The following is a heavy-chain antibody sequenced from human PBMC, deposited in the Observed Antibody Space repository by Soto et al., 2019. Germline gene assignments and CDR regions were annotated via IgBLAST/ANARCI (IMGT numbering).Heavy chain of an antibody. CDR3: AKVLVPTSETLH. V-gene: IGHV3-23*01. Sequence: PGGSLRLSCAASGFTFSSYAMSWVRQAPGKGLEWVSAISGSGGSTYYADSVKGRFTISRDNSKNTLFLQVNSLRADDTAVYYCAKVLVPTSETLHWGQRTLVTVSS. J-gene: IGHJ4*02. CDR1: GFTFSSYA. CDR2: ISGSGGST. D-gene: IGHD1-1*01.